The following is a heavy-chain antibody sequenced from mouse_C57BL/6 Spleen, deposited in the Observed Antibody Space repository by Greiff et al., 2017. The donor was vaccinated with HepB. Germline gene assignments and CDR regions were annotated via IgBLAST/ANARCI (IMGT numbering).Heavy chain of an antibody. CDR1: GYTFTDYE. CDR2: IDPETGGT. V-gene: IGHV1-15*01. Sequence: QVHVKQSGAELVRPGASVTLSCKASGYTFTDYEMHWVKQTPVHGLEWIGAIDPETGGTAYNQKFKGKAILTADKSSSTAYMELRSLTSEDSAVYYCTRTYYSNYFDYWGQGTTLTVSS. CDR3: TRTYYSNYFDY. D-gene: IGHD2-12*01. J-gene: IGHJ2*01.